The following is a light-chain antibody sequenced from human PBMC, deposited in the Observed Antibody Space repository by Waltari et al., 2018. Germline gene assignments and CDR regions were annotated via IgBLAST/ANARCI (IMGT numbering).Light chain of an antibody. V-gene: IGKV3-20*01. Sequence: EVVLTQSPGTLSLSPGERATLSCRASQSVRKYLAWYQQRPGQAPRLLIYAASTRATGVPDRFSGSGFGTDFSLTISRLGPEDFAVYYCQNHERLPATFGQGTKVEIK. J-gene: IGKJ1*01. CDR2: AAS. CDR1: QSVRKY. CDR3: QNHERLPAT.